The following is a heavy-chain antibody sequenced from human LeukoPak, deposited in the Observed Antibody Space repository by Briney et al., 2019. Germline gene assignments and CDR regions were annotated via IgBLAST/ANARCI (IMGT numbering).Heavy chain of an antibody. D-gene: IGHD2-8*01. V-gene: IGHV4-59*08. Sequence: SETLSLTCTVSGGSISSYYWSWIRQPPGKGLEWIGYIYYSWSTNYNPSLKSRVTTSVDTSKSQFSLKLSSVTAADTAVYYCAKWSSTLKAFDFWGQGILAIVSS. CDR3: AKWSSTLKAFDF. CDR2: IYYSWST. J-gene: IGHJ4*02. CDR1: GGSISSYY.